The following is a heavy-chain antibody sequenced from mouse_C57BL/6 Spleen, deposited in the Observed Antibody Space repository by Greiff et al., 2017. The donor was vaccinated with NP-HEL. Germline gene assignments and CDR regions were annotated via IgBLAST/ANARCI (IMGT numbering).Heavy chain of an antibody. CDR3: ARDGSSSWFAY. D-gene: IGHD1-1*01. Sequence: EVQVVESGGGLVKPGGSLKLSCAASGFTFSSYAMSWVRQTPEKRLEWVATISDGGSYTYYPDNVQGRFTISRDNAKNNLYLQMSQLKSEDTAMYYCARDGSSSWFAYWGQGTLVTVSA. J-gene: IGHJ3*01. V-gene: IGHV5-4*01. CDR1: GFTFSSYA. CDR2: ISDGGSYT.